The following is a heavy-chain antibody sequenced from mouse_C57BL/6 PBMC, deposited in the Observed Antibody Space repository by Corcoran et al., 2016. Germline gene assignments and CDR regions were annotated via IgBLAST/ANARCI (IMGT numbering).Heavy chain of an antibody. V-gene: IGHV1-26*01. CDR3: ARDYGYDGFFAY. CDR1: GYTFTDYY. D-gene: IGHD2-2*01. Sequence: EVQLQQSGPELVTPGASVKISCKASGYTFTDYYMNWVKQSHGKSLEWIGDINPNNGGTSYNQKFKGKATLTVDKSSSTAYMELRSLTSEDSAVYYCARDYGYDGFFAYWGQGTLVTVSA. CDR2: INPNNGGT. J-gene: IGHJ3*01.